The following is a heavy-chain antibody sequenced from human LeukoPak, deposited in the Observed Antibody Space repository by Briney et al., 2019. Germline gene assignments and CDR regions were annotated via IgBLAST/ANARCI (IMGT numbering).Heavy chain of an antibody. CDR3: ARGRSNYYGMDV. Sequence: PSETLSLTCSVSDGSINSYYWNWIRRPPGKGLEWIGYIYYNGNTNYNPSLKSRVTMSVDTSENLFSLKVSSVTAADTAVYYCARGRSNYYGMDVWGQGTTVTVSS. CDR2: IYYNGNT. V-gene: IGHV4-59*01. D-gene: IGHD1-26*01. J-gene: IGHJ6*02. CDR1: DGSINSYY.